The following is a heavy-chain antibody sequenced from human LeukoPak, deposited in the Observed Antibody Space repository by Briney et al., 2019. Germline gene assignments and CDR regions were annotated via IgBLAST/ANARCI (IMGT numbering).Heavy chain of an antibody. CDR2: ISYSCAST. CDR1: GFTFSGYA. J-gene: IGHJ4*02. CDR3: AKKDSNGYYSPFDH. D-gene: IGHD3-22*01. V-gene: IGHV3-23*01. Sequence: PGGSLRLSCAASGFTFSGYAMGWVRKAPGKGLEWVSAISYSCASTYYADSVKGRFTISRDNSKNTLYLQMNTLSPEDTAVYYCAKKDSNGYYSPFDHWGQGTLVTVSS.